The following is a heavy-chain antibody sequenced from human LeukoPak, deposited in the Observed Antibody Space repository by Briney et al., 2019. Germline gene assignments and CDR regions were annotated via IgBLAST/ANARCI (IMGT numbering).Heavy chain of an antibody. V-gene: IGHV3-53*01. Sequence: GGSLRLSCAASGSAVSSNYMTWVRQAPGKGLEWVSVIYPGGSAYYIDSVKGRFTISRDNSKNTLYLQMNSLVAEDTAVYYCTTYSGLHERRYGFDIRGRGTMVTVSS. CDR2: IYPGGSA. J-gene: IGHJ3*02. CDR1: GSAVSSNY. CDR3: TTYSGLHERRYGFDI. D-gene: IGHD2-15*01.